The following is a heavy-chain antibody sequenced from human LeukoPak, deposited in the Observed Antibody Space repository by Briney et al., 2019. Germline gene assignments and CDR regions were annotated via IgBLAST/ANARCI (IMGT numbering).Heavy chain of an antibody. D-gene: IGHD1-26*01. V-gene: IGHV4-39*01. CDR2: VYYSGST. J-gene: IGHJ4*02. CDR1: GGSISSSGYY. Sequence: SETLSLTCTVSGGSISSSGYYWGWIRQPPGKGLEWIGSVYYSGSTFHNPSLKSRVTTSVDTAKNQFSLRLSSVTAADTAVYYCARRSPYSGTYHDYWGQGTLVTVSS. CDR3: ARRSPYSGTYHDY.